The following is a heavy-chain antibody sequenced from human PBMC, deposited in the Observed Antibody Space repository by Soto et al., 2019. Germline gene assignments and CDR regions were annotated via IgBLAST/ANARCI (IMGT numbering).Heavy chain of an antibody. V-gene: IGHV4-59*01. CDR3: ARSIDSSGYYFSNC. D-gene: IGHD3-22*01. J-gene: IGHJ4*01. Sequence: XASLSLTCTVCGGSISSYYWSGIRQSPGKGLEWIGYMHYSVNTNYNPSLKSRVTTSLDTSRNQFSLKLSSVTAADTAVYYCARSIDSSGYYFSNCWRHGTLVTVSS. CDR2: MHYSVNT. CDR1: GGSISSYY.